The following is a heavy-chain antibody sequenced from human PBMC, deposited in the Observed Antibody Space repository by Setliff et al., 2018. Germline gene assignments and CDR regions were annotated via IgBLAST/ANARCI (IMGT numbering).Heavy chain of an antibody. CDR1: GGSINSGVYY. D-gene: IGHD1-1*01. V-gene: IGHV4-39*01. CDR3: AGTGTYRYFDY. J-gene: IGHJ4*02. Sequence: PSETLSLTCTVSGGSINSGVYYWGWIRQPPGKGLEWIGRIYHGGDTYYNASLKSRLTISVDTSKNQFSLKLRSVTAADTAVYYCAGTGTYRYFDYWGQGALVTVSS. CDR2: IYHGGDT.